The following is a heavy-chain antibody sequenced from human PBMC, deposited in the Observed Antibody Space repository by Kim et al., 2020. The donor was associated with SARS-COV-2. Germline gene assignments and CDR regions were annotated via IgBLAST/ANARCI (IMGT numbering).Heavy chain of an antibody. D-gene: IGHD3-3*01. Sequence: SETLSLTCTVSGGSISSSSYYWGWIRQPPGKGLEWIGSIYYSGSTYYNPSLKSRVTISVDTSKNQFSLKLSSVTAADTAVYYCARRGKTIFGFSWNDPWG. V-gene: IGHV4-39*01. J-gene: IGHJ5*02. CDR3: ARRGKTIFGFSWNDP. CDR1: GGSISSSSYY. CDR2: IYYSGST.